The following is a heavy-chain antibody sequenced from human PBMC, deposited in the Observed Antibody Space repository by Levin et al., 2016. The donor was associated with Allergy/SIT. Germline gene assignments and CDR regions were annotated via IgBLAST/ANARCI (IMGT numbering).Heavy chain of an antibody. J-gene: IGHJ4*02. CDR1: GGTFSSYA. V-gene: IGHV1-69*06. CDR3: ARDPPSYSSGWYSDY. Sequence: SVKVSCKASGGTFSSYAISWVRQAPGQGLEWMGGIIPIFGTANYAQKFQGRVTITADKSTSTAYMELRSLRSDDTAVYYCARDPPSYSSGWYSDYWGQGTLVTVSS. CDR2: IIPIFGTA. D-gene: IGHD6-19*01.